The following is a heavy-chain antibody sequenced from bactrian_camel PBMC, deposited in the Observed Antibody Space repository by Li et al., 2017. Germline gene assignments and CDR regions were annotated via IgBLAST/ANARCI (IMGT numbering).Heavy chain of an antibody. J-gene: IGHJ4*01. CDR3: TASSDY. V-gene: IGHV3S26*01. CDR1: GFSFSSAS. Sequence: HVQLVESGGGLVQPGESLRLSCTASGFSFSSASMYWVRKAPGKGLDWVSTINSGGGSTNYADSLKGRFTISRDNAKKTLYLQMNSLSPEDTARYYCTASSDYWGQGTQVTVS. CDR2: INSGGGST.